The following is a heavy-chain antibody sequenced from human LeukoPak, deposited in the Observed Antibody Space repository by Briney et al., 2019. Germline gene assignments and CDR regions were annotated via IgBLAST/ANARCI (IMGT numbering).Heavy chain of an antibody. Sequence: PSETLSLTCAVSGYSISSGYYWGWIRQPPGKGLEWIGSIYHSVSTYYNPSLKNRVTISIDTSKNQFSLKLSSVTAADTAVYYCARLRRDYYGSGAHEFDIWGQGTMVTVSS. CDR1: GYSISSGYY. J-gene: IGHJ3*02. CDR2: IYHSVST. V-gene: IGHV4-38-2*01. CDR3: ARLRRDYYGSGAHEFDI. D-gene: IGHD3-10*01.